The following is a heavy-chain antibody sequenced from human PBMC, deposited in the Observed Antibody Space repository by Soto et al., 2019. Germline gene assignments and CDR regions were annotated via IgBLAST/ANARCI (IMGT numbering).Heavy chain of an antibody. CDR2: IYPGASDT. CDR3: AGRSGSYPSYRLDV. V-gene: IGHV5-51*01. J-gene: IGHJ6*02. CDR1: GYSFISYW. D-gene: IGHD1-26*01. Sequence: GESLKISCKGSGYSFISYWIGWVRQMLGKGLEWMGVIYPGASDTRYSPSFQGQVTISDDKSISTAYLQWSSLKAPDTAVYYCAGRSGSYPSYRLDVWGQGSTVTVSS.